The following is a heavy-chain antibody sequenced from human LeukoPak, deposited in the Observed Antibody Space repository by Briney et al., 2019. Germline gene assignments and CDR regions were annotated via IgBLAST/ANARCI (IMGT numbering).Heavy chain of an antibody. CDR1: GFTFGDYA. D-gene: IGHD6-13*01. Sequence: TGGSLRLSCTASGFTFGDYAMSWFRQAPGKGLEWVSYISSSGSTIYYADSVKGRFTISRDNAKNSLYLQMNSLRAEDTAVYYCARVAAAGPYYYYYYYMDVWGKGTTVTVSS. CDR2: ISSSGSTI. J-gene: IGHJ6*03. CDR3: ARVAAAGPYYYYYYYMDV. V-gene: IGHV3-11*04.